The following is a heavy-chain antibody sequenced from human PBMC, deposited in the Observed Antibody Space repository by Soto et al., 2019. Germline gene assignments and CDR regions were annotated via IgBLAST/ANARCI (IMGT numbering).Heavy chain of an antibody. D-gene: IGHD3-10*01. CDR2: IHSSGTTI. Sequence: EVPLVESGGGLVQPGGSVRLSCAASGFTFSRYEMNWVRQAPGKGLEWISYIHSSGTTIYYADSVKGRFTISRDNAKNSLCLQMNSLSAEDTAVYYCATRSGGGGAFDFWGQGTMVTVSS. CDR3: ATRSGGGGAFDF. V-gene: IGHV3-48*03. CDR1: GFTFSRYE. J-gene: IGHJ3*01.